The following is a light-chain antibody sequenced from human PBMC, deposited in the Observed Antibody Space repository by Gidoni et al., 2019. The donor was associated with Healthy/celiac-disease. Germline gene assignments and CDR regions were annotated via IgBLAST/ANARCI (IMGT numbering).Light chain of an antibody. V-gene: IGKV3-11*01. Sequence: IVLTQSPATMSLSPGERATLSCRASKSVNSYLAWYQQKPAQAPRLLIYAASNRATGLPARFSGSGSGTDFTLTISILEPEDFAVSYCQQRSNWRLTFGGGTKVEIQ. CDR1: KSVNSY. J-gene: IGKJ4*01. CDR2: AAS. CDR3: QQRSNWRLT.